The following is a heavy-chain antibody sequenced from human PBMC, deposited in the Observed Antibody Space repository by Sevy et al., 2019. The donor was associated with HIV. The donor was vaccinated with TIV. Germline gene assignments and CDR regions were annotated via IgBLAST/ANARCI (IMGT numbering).Heavy chain of an antibody. D-gene: IGHD3-3*01. V-gene: IGHV1-2*06. Sequence: ASVKVSCKASGYTFTGYYMHWVRQAPGQGLEWMGRINPNSGGTNYAQKFQGRVTMTRDTSISTVYMELSRLRSDDTAVYYCARGHPKDITIFGVVIGLYYYGMDVWGQGTTVTVSS. CDR2: INPNSGGT. CDR1: GYTFTGYY. J-gene: IGHJ6*02. CDR3: ARGHPKDITIFGVVIGLYYYGMDV.